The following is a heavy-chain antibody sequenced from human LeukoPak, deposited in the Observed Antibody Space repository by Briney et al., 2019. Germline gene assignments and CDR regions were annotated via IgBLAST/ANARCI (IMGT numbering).Heavy chain of an antibody. Sequence: ASVKVSCKASGYTFTSYGISWVRQAPGQGLEWMGWISACNGNTNYAQKLQGRVTMTTDTSTSTAYMELRSLRSDDTAVYYCARESELELRGAFDIWGQGTMVTVSS. CDR3: ARESELELRGAFDI. D-gene: IGHD1-7*01. V-gene: IGHV1-18*01. J-gene: IGHJ3*02. CDR2: ISACNGNT. CDR1: GYTFTSYG.